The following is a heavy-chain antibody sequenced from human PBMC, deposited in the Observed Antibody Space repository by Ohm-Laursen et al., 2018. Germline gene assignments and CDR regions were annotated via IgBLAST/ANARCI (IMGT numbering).Heavy chain of an antibody. Sequence: SLRLSCAASGFTFDDYAMHWVRHAPGKGLEWVSGISWNSGSIGYADSVKGRFTISRDNAKNSLYLQMNSLRAEDTALYYCAKDIGGGSYGYFDYWGQGTLATVSS. CDR2: ISWNSGSI. V-gene: IGHV3-9*01. CDR3: AKDIGGGSYGYFDY. D-gene: IGHD1-26*01. CDR1: GFTFDDYA. J-gene: IGHJ4*02.